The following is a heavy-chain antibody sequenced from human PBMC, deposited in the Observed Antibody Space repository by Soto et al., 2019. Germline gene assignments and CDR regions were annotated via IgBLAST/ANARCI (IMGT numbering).Heavy chain of an antibody. D-gene: IGHD6-13*01. Sequence: GGSLRLSCAASGFTFSSDIMNWVRQAPGKGLEWVSSISSSGSYIYYADSVKGRFTISRDNAKNSLYLQMNSLRAEDTAVYYCARARRAAAGNGFDYWGQGTLVTVSS. J-gene: IGHJ4*02. CDR2: ISSSGSYI. V-gene: IGHV3-21*01. CDR3: ARARRAAAGNGFDY. CDR1: GFTFSSDI.